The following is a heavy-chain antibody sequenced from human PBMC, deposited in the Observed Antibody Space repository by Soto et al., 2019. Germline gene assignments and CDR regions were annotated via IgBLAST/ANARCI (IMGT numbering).Heavy chain of an antibody. Sequence: SETLSLTCTVSGGSISSYYWSWIRRPPGKGLEWIGYIYYSGNTNYNPSLKSRVTISVDTSKNQFSLKLSSVTAADTAVYYCARRYGYSFDYWGQGTLVTVSS. CDR2: IYYSGNT. D-gene: IGHD1-1*01. V-gene: IGHV4-59*08. CDR3: ARRYGYSFDY. CDR1: GGSISSYY. J-gene: IGHJ4*02.